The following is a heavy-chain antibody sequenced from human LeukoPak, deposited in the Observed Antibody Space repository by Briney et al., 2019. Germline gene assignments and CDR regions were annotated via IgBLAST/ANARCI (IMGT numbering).Heavy chain of an antibody. V-gene: IGHV3-21*01. D-gene: IGHD2-2*01. CDR3: AREPYCSSTSCQSAAFDY. CDR2: ISSSSSYI. CDR1: GFTFSSYS. Sequence: GGSLRLSCAASGFTFSSYSMNWVRQAPGKGLEWVSSISSSSSYIYYADSVKGRFTISRDNAKNSLYLQMNSLRAEDTAVYSCAREPYCSSTSCQSAAFDYWGQGTLVTVSS. J-gene: IGHJ4*02.